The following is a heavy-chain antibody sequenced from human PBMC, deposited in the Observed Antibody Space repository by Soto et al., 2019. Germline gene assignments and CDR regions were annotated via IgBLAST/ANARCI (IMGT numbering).Heavy chain of an antibody. CDR3: ASGITILLYFQH. CDR2: INAGNGNT. V-gene: IGHV1-3*01. CDR1: GYTFTSYA. D-gene: IGHD3-3*01. Sequence: QVRLVQSGAEVKKPGASVKVSCKASGYTFTSYAMHWVRQAPGQRLEWMGWINAGNGNTKYSQKFQGRVTITRDPSASTAYMELSSLRSEDTAVYYCASGITILLYFQHWGQGTLVTVSS. J-gene: IGHJ1*01.